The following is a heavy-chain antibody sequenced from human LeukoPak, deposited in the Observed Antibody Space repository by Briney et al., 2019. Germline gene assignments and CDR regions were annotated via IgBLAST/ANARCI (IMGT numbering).Heavy chain of an antibody. V-gene: IGHV1-2*02. D-gene: IGHD6-19*01. Sequence: ASVKVSCKASAYTFPSYGVSWVRQAPGQGLEWMGWINPNSGGTNYAQKFQGRVTMTRDTSISTAYMELSRLRSDDTAVYYCARARAVAGTYVYWGQGTLVTVSS. J-gene: IGHJ4*02. CDR3: ARARAVAGTYVY. CDR1: AYTFPSYG. CDR2: INPNSGGT.